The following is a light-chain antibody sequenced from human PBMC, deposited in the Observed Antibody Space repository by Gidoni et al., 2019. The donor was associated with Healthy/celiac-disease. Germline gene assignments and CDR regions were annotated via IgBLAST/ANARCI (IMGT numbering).Light chain of an antibody. CDR1: LTVSANF. CDR2: DAS. Sequence: EIVLTQFPGTLSVSPGERATLFCRATLTVSANFLAGYQQKPGQPPTLLIYDASRRATGVPDRFSGSGSGTDFSLTINRLQTEDSALYYCQQYGAPPLTFGGGTRVEI. CDR3: QQYGAPPLT. J-gene: IGKJ4*01. V-gene: IGKV3-20*01.